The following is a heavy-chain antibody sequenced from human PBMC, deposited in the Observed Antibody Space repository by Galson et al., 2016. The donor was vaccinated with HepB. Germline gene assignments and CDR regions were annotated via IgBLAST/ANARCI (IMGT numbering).Heavy chain of an antibody. Sequence: SVKVSCKASGYTFSSHYMHWVRQAPGQGLEWMGVINTSSGRTNYAQKFQGRVSMTRDTSTNTVYMELTSLRAEETAVYYCARDSSDWSLPSGLYGMDVWGQGTTVSVSS. CDR1: GYTFSSHY. CDR2: INTSSGRT. V-gene: IGHV1-46*01. D-gene: IGHD6-19*01. J-gene: IGHJ6*02. CDR3: ARDSSDWSLPSGLYGMDV.